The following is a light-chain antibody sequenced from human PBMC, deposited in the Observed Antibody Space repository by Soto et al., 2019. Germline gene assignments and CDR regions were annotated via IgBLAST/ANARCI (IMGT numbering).Light chain of an antibody. CDR1: QGISNY. CDR2: AAS. CDR3: QKYNSAPALT. Sequence: DIQMTQSPSSLSASVGDRVTITCRASQGISNYLAWYQQKPGKVPKLLIYAASTLQSGVPSRFSGSGSGTDFTLTISSLQPEDVASYDCQKYNSAPALTCGGGPKVEIK. J-gene: IGKJ4*01. V-gene: IGKV1-27*01.